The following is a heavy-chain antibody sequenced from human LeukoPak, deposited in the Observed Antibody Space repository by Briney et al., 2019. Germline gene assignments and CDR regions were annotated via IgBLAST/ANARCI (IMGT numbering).Heavy chain of an antibody. CDR3: AKHGFGVFEGY. Sequence: GGSLRLSCAPSGFTFSSYAMSWVRQAPGKGLEWVAAIGGSGDHTFYADSVKGRFTISRDNSKNTLYLQMNSLRAEDTAVYYCAKHGFGVFEGYWGQGTLVTVSS. D-gene: IGHD3-10*01. V-gene: IGHV3-23*01. CDR2: IGGSGDHT. J-gene: IGHJ4*02. CDR1: GFTFSSYA.